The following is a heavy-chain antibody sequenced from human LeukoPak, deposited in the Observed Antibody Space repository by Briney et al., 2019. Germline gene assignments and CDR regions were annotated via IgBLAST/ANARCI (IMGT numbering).Heavy chain of an antibody. Sequence: PSETLSLTCTVSDGSISNYYWSWIRQPPGKGLEGIGYVHYTGNTNYNPSLKSRLTISVDTSKNQFSLKLSSVTAADTAVYYCARESRREGYRFDYWGQGTLVTVSS. CDR1: DGSISNYY. D-gene: IGHD5-24*01. CDR3: ARESRREGYRFDY. J-gene: IGHJ4*02. CDR2: VHYTGNT. V-gene: IGHV4-59*01.